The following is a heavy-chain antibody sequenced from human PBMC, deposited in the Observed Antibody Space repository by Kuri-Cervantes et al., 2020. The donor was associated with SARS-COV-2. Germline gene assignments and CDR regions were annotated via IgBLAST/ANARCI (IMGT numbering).Heavy chain of an antibody. Sequence: GGSLRLSCAASGFTFDDYAMHWVRQAPGKGLEWVSGISWNSGSIGYADSVKGRFTISRDNAKNSLYLQMNSLRAEDTAVYYCAKDVIAAAHQPALTQDDYWGQGTLVTVSS. CDR1: GFTFDDYA. D-gene: IGHD6-13*01. J-gene: IGHJ4*02. V-gene: IGHV3-9*01. CDR3: AKDVIAAAHQPALTQDDY. CDR2: ISWNSGSI.